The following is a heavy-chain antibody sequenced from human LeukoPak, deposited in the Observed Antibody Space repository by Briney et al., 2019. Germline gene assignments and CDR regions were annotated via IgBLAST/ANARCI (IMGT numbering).Heavy chain of an antibody. CDR3: ARDPRRNDNDALDI. D-gene: IGHD1-1*01. CDR1: GDSVSSNSAA. CDR2: TYYRSKWYY. V-gene: IGHV6-1*01. J-gene: IGHJ3*02. Sequence: SQTLSLTCAISGDSVSSNSAAWNWIRQSPSGGLEWLGRTYYRSKWYYEYAVSVNSRITINPDTSKNHFSLQLNSVTPEDTAIYYCARDPRRNDNDALDIWGQGTMVTVSS.